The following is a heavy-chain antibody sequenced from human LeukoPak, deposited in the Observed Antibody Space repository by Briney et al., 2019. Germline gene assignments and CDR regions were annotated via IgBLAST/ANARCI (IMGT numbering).Heavy chain of an antibody. CDR2: ISYDGSNK. V-gene: IGHV3-30-3*02. CDR3: AKLDSPWAARGSFDH. D-gene: IGHD3-10*01. J-gene: IGHJ5*02. CDR1: GFTFSSYA. Sequence: PGGSLRLSCAASGFTFSSYAMHWVRQAPGKGLEWVAVISYDGSNKYYADSVKGRFTISRDNSKNTLFLQMTRLRAEDTAVYYCAKLDSPWAARGSFDHWGQGALVTVSS.